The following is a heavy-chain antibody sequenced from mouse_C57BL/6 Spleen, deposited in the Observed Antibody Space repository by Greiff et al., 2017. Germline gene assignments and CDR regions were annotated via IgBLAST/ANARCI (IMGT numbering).Heavy chain of an antibody. J-gene: IGHJ2*01. CDR1: GYAFSSSW. CDR2: IYPGDGDT. Sequence: QVQLQQSGPELVKPGASVKISCKASGYAFSSSWMNWVKQRPGKGLEWIGRIYPGDGDTNYNGKLKGKATLTADKSSSTAYMQLSSLTYEDSAVYFCARRRANWDDFDYWGQGTTLTVSS. V-gene: IGHV1-82*01. D-gene: IGHD4-1*02. CDR3: ARRRANWDDFDY.